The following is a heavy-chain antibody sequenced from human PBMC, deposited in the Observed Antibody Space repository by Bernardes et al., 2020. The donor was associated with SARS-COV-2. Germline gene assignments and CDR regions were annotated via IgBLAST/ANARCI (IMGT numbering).Heavy chain of an antibody. V-gene: IGHV3-74*01. D-gene: IGHD3-22*01. Sequence: GGSLRLSCAASGFSFRNYGMHWVRQAPGKGLVWVSRIHSDGSSTIYADSVKGRFTISRDNAKNMLFLQMKSLRAEDTAVYYCVRDLNSSDDYWGQGTLVTVSS. CDR1: GFSFRNYG. CDR2: IHSDGSST. CDR3: VRDLNSSDDY. J-gene: IGHJ4*02.